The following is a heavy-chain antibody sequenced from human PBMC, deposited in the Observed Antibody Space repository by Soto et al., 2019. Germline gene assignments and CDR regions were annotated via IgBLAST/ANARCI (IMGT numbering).Heavy chain of an antibody. V-gene: IGHV3-23*01. Sequence: EVQLLESGGGLVQTGGSLRLSCAASGFAFNIYSMGWVRTAPGKGLEWFSVISGNGASRYYSESVKGRFTISRDLSKNTLFLQMNSMRAEDTAVYYCARLGGYSGYDPFDYWGQGTLVTVSS. CDR3: ARLGGYSGYDPFDY. J-gene: IGHJ4*02. CDR1: GFAFNIYS. CDR2: ISGNGASR. D-gene: IGHD5-12*01.